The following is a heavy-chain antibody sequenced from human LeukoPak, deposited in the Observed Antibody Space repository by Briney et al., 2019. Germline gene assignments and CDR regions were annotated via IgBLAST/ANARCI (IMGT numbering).Heavy chain of an antibody. D-gene: IGHD3-9*01. CDR1: GFTFSSYS. CDR3: APFQDILTGYYLLDY. CDR2: TGSSSSYI. Sequence: GGSPRLSCAASGFTFSSYSMIWVRQAPGKGLEWVSSTGSSSSYIYYVDSVKGRFTISRDNAKNSLYLQMNSLRAEDTAVYYCAPFQDILTGYYLLDYWGQGTLVTVSS. J-gene: IGHJ4*02. V-gene: IGHV3-21*01.